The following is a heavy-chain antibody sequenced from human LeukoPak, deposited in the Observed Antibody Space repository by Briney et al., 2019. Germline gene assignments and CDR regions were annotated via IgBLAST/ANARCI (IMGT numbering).Heavy chain of an antibody. CDR1: GGSISSYY. CDR2: IYYSGST. CDR3: AASMVRGVIITRKPYLFDY. Sequence: PSETLFLTCTVSGGSISSYYWSWIRQPPGKGLEWIGYIYYSGSTNYNPSLKSRVTISVDTSKNQFSLKLSSVTAADTAVYYCAASMVRGVIITRKPYLFDYWGQGTLVTVSS. V-gene: IGHV4-59*01. D-gene: IGHD3-10*01. J-gene: IGHJ4*02.